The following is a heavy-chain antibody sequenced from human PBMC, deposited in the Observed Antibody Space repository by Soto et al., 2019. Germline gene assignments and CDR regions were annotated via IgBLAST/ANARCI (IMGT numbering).Heavy chain of an antibody. CDR1: GGSISSSSYF. CDR3: ARHPSNFWFDP. Sequence: SETLSLTCTVSGGSISSSSYFWGWIRQPPGKGLEWIGSVYYSGSTYYNPSLKSRVTVSVDTSKNQFSLKLSSVTAADTAVYYCARHPSNFWFDPWGQGTLVTVSS. CDR2: VYYSGST. D-gene: IGHD4-4*01. J-gene: IGHJ5*02. V-gene: IGHV4-39*01.